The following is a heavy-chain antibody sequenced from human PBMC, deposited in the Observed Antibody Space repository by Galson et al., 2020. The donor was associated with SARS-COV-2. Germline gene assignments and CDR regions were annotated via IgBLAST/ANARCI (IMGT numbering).Heavy chain of an antibody. Sequence: GESLKISCAASGFTFSSYAMHWVRQAPGKGLEWVAVISYDGSNKYYADSVKGRFTISRDNSKNTLYLQMNSLRAEDTAVYYCAREGFQQFDALDIWGQGTMVAVYS. CDR3: AREGFQQFDALDI. J-gene: IGHJ3*02. CDR2: ISYDGSNK. V-gene: IGHV3-30*04. CDR1: GFTFSSYA. D-gene: IGHD6-13*01.